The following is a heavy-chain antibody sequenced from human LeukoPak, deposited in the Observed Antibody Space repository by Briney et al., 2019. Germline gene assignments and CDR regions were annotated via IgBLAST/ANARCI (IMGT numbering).Heavy chain of an antibody. V-gene: IGHV4-59*01. CDR2: IYYSGST. Sequence: SETLSLTCTVSGGSISSYYWSWIRQPPGKGLEWIGYIYYSGSTNYNPSLKSRVTISVDTSKNQFSLKLSSVTAADTAVYYCARGEWLTRFDPWGQGTLVTVSS. D-gene: IGHD5-24*01. CDR1: GGSISSYY. J-gene: IGHJ5*02. CDR3: ARGEWLTRFDP.